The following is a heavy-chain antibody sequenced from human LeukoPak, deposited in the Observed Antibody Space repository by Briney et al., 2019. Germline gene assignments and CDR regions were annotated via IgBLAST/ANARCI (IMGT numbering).Heavy chain of an antibody. Sequence: GESLKISCNGSGYXFTSYWISWVRQMPGKGLEWMGRIDPSDSYTNYSPSFQGHVTISADKSISTAYLQWSSLKASDTAMYYCATILIGAHAFDIWGQGTMVTVSS. J-gene: IGHJ3*02. D-gene: IGHD5-12*01. CDR3: ATILIGAHAFDI. V-gene: IGHV5-10-1*01. CDR1: GYXFTSYW. CDR2: IDPSDSYT.